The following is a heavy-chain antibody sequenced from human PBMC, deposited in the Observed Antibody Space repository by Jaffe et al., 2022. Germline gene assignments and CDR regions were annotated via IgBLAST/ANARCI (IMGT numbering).Heavy chain of an antibody. CDR2: IYHSGST. CDR1: GYSISSGYY. J-gene: IGHJ3*02. Sequence: QVQLQESGPGLVKPSETLSLTCAVSGYSISSGYYWGWIRQPPGKGLEWIGSIYHSGSTYYNPSLKSRVTISVDTSKNQFSLKLSSVTAADTAVYYCARARMGFDAFDIWGQGTMVTVSS. CDR3: ARARMGFDAFDI. V-gene: IGHV4-38-2*01.